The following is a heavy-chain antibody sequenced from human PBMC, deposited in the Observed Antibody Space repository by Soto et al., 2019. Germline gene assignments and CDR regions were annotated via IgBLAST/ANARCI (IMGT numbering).Heavy chain of an antibody. D-gene: IGHD2-15*01. CDR3: APHVSCSGGSCQYDAFAI. CDR1: GFTPSSHG. V-gene: IGHV3-23*01. J-gene: IGHJ3*02. Sequence: GGALRLSCEGSGFTPSSHGITLVRQAPGKGPEWVSTVTADGGTYYADSVKGRFAMSRDTSENTLYLQMNSLGAEDTAAYYCAPHVSCSGGSCQYDAFAIRGQGTMVTVSS. CDR2: VTADGGT.